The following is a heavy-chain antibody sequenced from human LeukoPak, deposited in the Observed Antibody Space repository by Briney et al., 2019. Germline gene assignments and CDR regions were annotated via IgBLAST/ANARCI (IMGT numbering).Heavy chain of an antibody. J-gene: IGHJ4*02. CDR1: GFTFSGYA. CDR3: AKGRYFGEHYFDY. Sequence: GGSLRLSCAASGFTFSGYAMTWVRQAPGKGLEWVSSISGSGSSTYYADSMKGRFTISRDNSNNTLYLQMNSLRAEQTAVYYCAKGRYFGEHYFDYWGQGALVTVSS. V-gene: IGHV3-23*01. D-gene: IGHD3-10*01. CDR2: ISGSGSST.